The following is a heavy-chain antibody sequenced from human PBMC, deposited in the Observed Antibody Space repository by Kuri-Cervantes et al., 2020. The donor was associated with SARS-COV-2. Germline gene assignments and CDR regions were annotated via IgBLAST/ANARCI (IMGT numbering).Heavy chain of an antibody. CDR3: ASSTVTRRASDY. D-gene: IGHD4-17*01. J-gene: IGHJ4*02. V-gene: IGHV1-69*10. CDR2: IIPIFGIA. CDR1: GGTFSSYA. Sequence: SVKVSCKASGGTFSSYAISWVRQAPGQGLEWMGGIIPIFGIANYAQKFQGRVTITADKSTSTAYMELSSLRSEDTAVYYCASSTVTRRASDYWGQGTLVTVSS.